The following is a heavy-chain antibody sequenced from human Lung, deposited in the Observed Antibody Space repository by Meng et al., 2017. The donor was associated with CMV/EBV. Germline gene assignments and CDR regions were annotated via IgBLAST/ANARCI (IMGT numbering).Heavy chain of an antibody. CDR2: ISYDGSNK. Sequence: SCAASGFTFSSYAMHWVRQAPGKGLEWVAVISYDGSNKYYADSVKGRFTISRDNSKNKRYLQMNSLRAEDTAVYYCARDWNLVVTADTYYYYGMDVWXQGTXVTVAS. V-gene: IGHV3-30-3*01. D-gene: IGHD2-2*01. J-gene: IGHJ6*02. CDR3: ARDWNLVVTADTYYYYGMDV. CDR1: GFTFSSYA.